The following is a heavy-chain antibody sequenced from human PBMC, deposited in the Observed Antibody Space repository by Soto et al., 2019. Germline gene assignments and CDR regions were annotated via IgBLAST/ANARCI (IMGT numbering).Heavy chain of an antibody. CDR2: IYNSGST. CDR1: SGSISSSNW. J-gene: IGHJ5*02. Sequence: QVQLQESGPGLVKPSGTLSLTCAVSSGSISSSNWWSWVRQPPGKGLEWIGEIYNSGSTNYNPSLKSRVTISVDKSKNQFSLKLSSVTAADTAVYYCARRGITIFGVDNRFDPWGQGTLVTVSS. CDR3: ARRGITIFGVDNRFDP. V-gene: IGHV4-4*02. D-gene: IGHD3-3*01.